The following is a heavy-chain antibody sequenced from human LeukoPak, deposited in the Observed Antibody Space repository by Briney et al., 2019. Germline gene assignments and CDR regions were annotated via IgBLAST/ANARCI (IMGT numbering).Heavy chain of an antibody. CDR1: GFTFSSYS. CDR2: ISSSSSSYI. J-gene: IGHJ4*02. CDR3: ARDRIAAAGSDY. V-gene: IGHV3-21*01. D-gene: IGHD6-13*01. Sequence: GGSLRLSCAASGFTFSSYSMNWVRQAPGKGLEWVSSISSSSSSYIYYADSVKGRFTISRDNAKNSLYLQMNSLRAEDTAVYYCARDRIAAAGSDYWGQGTLVTVSS.